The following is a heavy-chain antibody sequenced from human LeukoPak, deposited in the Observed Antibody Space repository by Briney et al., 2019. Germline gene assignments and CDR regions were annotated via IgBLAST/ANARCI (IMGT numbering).Heavy chain of an antibody. CDR1: GFTFSSYS. D-gene: IGHD6-13*01. J-gene: IGHJ4*02. CDR3: AREVYSSTWFDL. CDR2: ISSSSGYI. Sequence: GGSLRLSCAASGFTFSSYSMNWVRQAPGKGLEWVSSISSSSGYIYYADSVKGRFTISRDNAKNSLYLQMNSLRGDDTAVYYCAREVYSSTWFDLWGQGTLVTVSS. V-gene: IGHV3-21*01.